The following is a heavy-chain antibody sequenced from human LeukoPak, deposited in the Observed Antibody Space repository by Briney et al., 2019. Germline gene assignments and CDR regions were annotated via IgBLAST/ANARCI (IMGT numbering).Heavy chain of an antibody. Sequence: PGGSLRLSCAASGFTFSGSAIHWIRQASGKGLEWLGLIRGQSERAATWYGASVEGRFTISRDDPKNTAYLQMNSLKTEDTAIYYCAGDYNSWTGLNYWGQGTLVTVSS. J-gene: IGHJ4*02. V-gene: IGHV3-73*01. CDR2: IRGQSERAAT. D-gene: IGHD3-3*01. CDR1: GFTFSGSA. CDR3: AGDYNSWTGLNY.